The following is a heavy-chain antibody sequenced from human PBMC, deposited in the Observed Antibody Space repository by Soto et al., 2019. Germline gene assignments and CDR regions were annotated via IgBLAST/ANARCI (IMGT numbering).Heavy chain of an antibody. Sequence: EVQLVESGGGLVKPGGSLRLSCAASGFTFSSYSMNWVRQAPGKGLEWVSSMSSSSNNIYYADSVKGRCTISSDNAKNSWDLQMHGPRSEGTHVYYCARDRAEPTIWGQGTLVTVSS. CDR3: ARDRAEPTI. V-gene: IGHV3-21*01. CDR1: GFTFSSYS. J-gene: IGHJ1*01. CDR2: MSSSSNNI. D-gene: IGHD1-26*01.